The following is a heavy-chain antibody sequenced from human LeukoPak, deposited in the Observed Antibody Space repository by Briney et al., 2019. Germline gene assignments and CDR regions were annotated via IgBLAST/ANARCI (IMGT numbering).Heavy chain of an antibody. D-gene: IGHD3-22*01. CDR3: ARESGYYDSSGREIDY. V-gene: IGHV4-61*01. Sequence: PSETLSLTCTVSGGSVSSGSYCWSWIRQPPGKGLEWIGYIYYSGSTNYNPSLKSRVTISVDTSKNQFSLKLSSVTAADTAVYYCARESGYYDSSGREIDYWGQGTLVTVSS. CDR2: IYYSGST. CDR1: GGSVSSGSYC. J-gene: IGHJ4*02.